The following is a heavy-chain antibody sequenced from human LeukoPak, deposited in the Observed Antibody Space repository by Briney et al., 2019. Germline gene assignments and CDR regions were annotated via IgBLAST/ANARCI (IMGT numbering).Heavy chain of an antibody. CDR1: GGSISSGDYY. D-gene: IGHD6-19*01. Sequence: SETLSLTCTVSGGSISSGDYYWSWIRQPPGKGLEWIGYIYYSGSTYYNPSLKSRVTISVDTSKNQFSLKLSSVTAAATAVYYCARVGSSGWYFDLWCRGTLVTVSS. V-gene: IGHV4-30-4*08. CDR3: ARVGSSGWYFDL. CDR2: IYYSGST. J-gene: IGHJ2*01.